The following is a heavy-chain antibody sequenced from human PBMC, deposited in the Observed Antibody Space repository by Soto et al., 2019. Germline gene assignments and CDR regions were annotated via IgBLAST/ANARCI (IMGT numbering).Heavy chain of an antibody. D-gene: IGHD2-15*01. CDR1: GGSISSGDYY. J-gene: IGHJ3*01. CDR3: ARGRLRWYAMA. CDR2: IYYSGNT. Sequence: QVQLQESGPGLVKPSQTLSLTCRVSGGSISSGDYYWSWIRQPPGKGLEWIGYIYYSGNTYYNPSLDSRLTISLDTSKNQFSLKLTSMTAADTAVYYRARGRLRWYAMAWGQGTMVTVSS. V-gene: IGHV4-30-4*01.